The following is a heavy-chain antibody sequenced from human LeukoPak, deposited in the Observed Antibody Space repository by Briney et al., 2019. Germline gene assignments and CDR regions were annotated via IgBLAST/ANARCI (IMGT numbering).Heavy chain of an antibody. Sequence: SETLSLTCTVSGGSISSSSYYWGWIRQPPGKGLEWIGSIYYSGSTYYNPSLKSRVTISVDTSKNQFSLKLSSVTAADTAVYYCARTLVVAVIGYFFDYWGQGTLVTVSS. J-gene: IGHJ4*02. CDR3: ARTLVVAVIGYFFDY. V-gene: IGHV4-39*01. D-gene: IGHD2-15*01. CDR1: GGSISSSSYY. CDR2: IYYSGST.